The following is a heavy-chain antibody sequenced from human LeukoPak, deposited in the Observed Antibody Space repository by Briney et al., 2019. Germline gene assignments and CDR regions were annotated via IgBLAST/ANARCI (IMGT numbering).Heavy chain of an antibody. CDR2: IYYSRST. D-gene: IGHD6-13*01. CDR3: ARASSSWSYYFDY. V-gene: IGHV4-39*07. J-gene: IGHJ4*02. Sequence: PSETLSLTCTVSGGSISSSSYYWGWIRQPPGKGLEWIGSIYYSRSTYYNPSLKSRVTISVDTSKNQLSLKLSSVTAADTAVYYCARASSSWSYYFDYWGQGTLVTVSS. CDR1: GGSISSSSYY.